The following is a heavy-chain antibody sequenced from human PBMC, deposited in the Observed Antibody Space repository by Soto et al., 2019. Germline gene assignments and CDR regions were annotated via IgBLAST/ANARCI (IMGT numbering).Heavy chain of an antibody. CDR3: ARDHGTADFDY. Sequence: SETLSLTCTVSGGSISSYYWGWIRQPPGKGLEWIGSIYYSGSTYYNPSLKSRVTISVDTSKNQFSLKLSSVTAADTAVYYCARDHGTADFDYWGQGTLVTVSS. J-gene: IGHJ4*02. D-gene: IGHD1-7*01. CDR2: IYYSGST. CDR1: GGSISSYY. V-gene: IGHV4-39*07.